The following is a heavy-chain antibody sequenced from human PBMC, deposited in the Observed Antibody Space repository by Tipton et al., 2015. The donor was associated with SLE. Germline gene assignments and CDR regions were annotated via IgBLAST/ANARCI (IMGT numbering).Heavy chain of an antibody. V-gene: IGHV4-31*03. CDR3: ARGGVGGYDYFDH. J-gene: IGHJ4*02. D-gene: IGHD5-12*01. Sequence: TLSLTCTVSGGSISRGGYSWSWIRQRPGKGLEWIGYSGSTYYSPSLKSRVSISVDTSKNQFSLNLTSVTAADTAVYFCARGGVGGYDYFDHWGQGTLVTVSS. CDR1: GGSISRGGYS. CDR2: SGST.